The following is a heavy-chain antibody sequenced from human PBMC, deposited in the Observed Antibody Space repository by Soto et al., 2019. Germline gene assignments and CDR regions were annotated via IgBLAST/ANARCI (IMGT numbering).Heavy chain of an antibody. CDR3: ARGRFRYYYGSGSYYTPGEEGMNY. Sequence: ASVKVSCKASGYTFTSYDINWVRQATGQGLEWMGWMNPNSGNTGYAQKFQGRVTMTRNTSISTAYMELSSLRSEDTAVYYCARGRFRYYYGSGSYYTPGEEGMNYWGQGTLVTVSS. V-gene: IGHV1-8*01. J-gene: IGHJ4*02. D-gene: IGHD3-10*01. CDR1: GYTFTSYD. CDR2: MNPNSGNT.